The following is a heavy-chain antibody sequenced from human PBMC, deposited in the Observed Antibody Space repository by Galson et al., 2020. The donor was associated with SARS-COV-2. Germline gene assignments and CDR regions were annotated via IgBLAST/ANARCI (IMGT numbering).Heavy chain of an antibody. CDR3: AKDKQWLGTDS. Sequence: QLGESLKISCAASGFTFSSHGMHWVRQAPGKGLEWVAFLWHDGTIKHYADSVKGRFIISRDNSKSTLYLQMNSLTVEDTAVYYCAKDKQWLGTDSWGQGTLVTVSA. CDR2: LWHDGTIK. D-gene: IGHD6-19*01. CDR1: GFTFSSHG. V-gene: IGHV3-30*02. J-gene: IGHJ4*02.